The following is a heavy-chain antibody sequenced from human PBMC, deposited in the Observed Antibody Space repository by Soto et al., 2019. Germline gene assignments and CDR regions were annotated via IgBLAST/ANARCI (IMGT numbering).Heavy chain of an antibody. D-gene: IGHD6-13*01. Sequence: GGSLRLSCTPSGFTFGDYAMCWFRKAPGKRLEWVGVVRSKAYGGTTDYAASVKGRFDISRDDSKSIAYLQMNSVTTEDTAVYFCARYTYTSRYSYYGMYVWGRVTTVTVSS. CDR1: GFTFGDYA. J-gene: IGHJ6*02. CDR3: ARYTYTSRYSYYGMYV. V-gene: IGHV3-49*03. CDR2: VRSKAYGGTT.